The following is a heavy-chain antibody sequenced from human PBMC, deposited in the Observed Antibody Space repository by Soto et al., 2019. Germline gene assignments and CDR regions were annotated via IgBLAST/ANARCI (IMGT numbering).Heavy chain of an antibody. V-gene: IGHV3-66*01. CDR1: GFPVSSNY. CDR2: IYDGGST. CDR3: ARGDGDYGRRLDP. D-gene: IGHD4-17*01. Sequence: EVQLVESGGDLVQPGGSLRVSCAASGFPVSSNYLSWVRQAPGKGLEWVSIIYDGGSTYYADSVKGRFTISRDNFKNMVYLQMNSLRAEDTAVYYCARGDGDYGRRLDPWGQGTQVTVSS. J-gene: IGHJ5*02.